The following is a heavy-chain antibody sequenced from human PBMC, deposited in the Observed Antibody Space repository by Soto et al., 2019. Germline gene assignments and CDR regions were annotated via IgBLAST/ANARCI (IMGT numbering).Heavy chain of an antibody. V-gene: IGHV3-53*01. CDR2: IYSGGTT. Sequence: GGCLRLSCAASGFTVSSTYMSWVRQAPGKGLEWVSVIYSGGTTSYADSVKGRFTISRDSAKNALYLQMNSLRAEDTAVYYCARDQLGSFDYWGQGTLVTVSS. CDR3: ARDQLGSFDY. J-gene: IGHJ4*02. D-gene: IGHD7-27*01. CDR1: GFTVSSTY.